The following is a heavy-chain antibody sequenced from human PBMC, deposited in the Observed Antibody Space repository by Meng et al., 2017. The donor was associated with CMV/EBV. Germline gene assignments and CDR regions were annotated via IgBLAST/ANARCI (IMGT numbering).Heavy chain of an antibody. D-gene: IGHD6-13*01. J-gene: IGHJ6*02. Sequence: GGSLRLSCAASGFTFSSYEMNWVRQAPGKGLEWVSYISSSGSTIYYADSVKGRFTISRDNAKNSLYLQMNSLRAEDTVVYYCARGGKQLVLVPVYYYYGMDVWGQGTTVTVSS. V-gene: IGHV3-48*03. CDR2: ISSSGSTI. CDR3: ARGGKQLVLVPVYYYYGMDV. CDR1: GFTFSSYE.